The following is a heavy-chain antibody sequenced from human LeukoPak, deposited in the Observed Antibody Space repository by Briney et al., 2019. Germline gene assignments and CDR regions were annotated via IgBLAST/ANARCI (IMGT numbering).Heavy chain of an antibody. J-gene: IGHJ4*02. V-gene: IGHV3-33*01. Sequence: GGSLRLSCAASGFTFSTSGMHWVRQAPGKGLEWVAVIWYDGSNKYYADSVKGRFTISRDNSKNSLYLQMNSLRAEDTAVYYCARSFYYDTLTGYYFFDYWGQGTLVTVSS. CDR3: ARSFYYDTLTGYYFFDY. CDR1: GFTFSTSG. CDR2: IWYDGSNK. D-gene: IGHD3-9*01.